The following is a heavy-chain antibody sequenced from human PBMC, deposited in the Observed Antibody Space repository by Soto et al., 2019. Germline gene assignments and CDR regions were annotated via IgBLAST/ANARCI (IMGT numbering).Heavy chain of an antibody. CDR2: IYHSGST. Sequence: QMQRQESGSGLVKPSQILSLTCAVSGGSISSGGYSWSWIRQPPGKGLEWIGYIYHSGSTYYNPSRKSRVTISVDRSKNQFSLKLSSVTAADTAVYYCAAGGGLPRYYWGQGTLVTVSS. D-gene: IGHD5-12*01. V-gene: IGHV4-30-2*01. CDR3: AAGGGLPRYY. CDR1: GGSISSGGYS. J-gene: IGHJ4*02.